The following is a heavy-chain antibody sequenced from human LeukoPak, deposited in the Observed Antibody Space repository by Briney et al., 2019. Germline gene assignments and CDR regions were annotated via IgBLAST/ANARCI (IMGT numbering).Heavy chain of an antibody. Sequence: SETLSLTCAVYGGSFSGYYWSWIRQPPGKGLEWIGYIYYSGSTNYNPSLKSRVTISVDTSKDQFSLKLSSVTAADTAVYYCARLSSGSSSWYDIDYWGQGTLVTVSS. V-gene: IGHV4-59*08. CDR3: ARLSSGSSSWYDIDY. D-gene: IGHD6-13*01. J-gene: IGHJ4*02. CDR2: IYYSGST. CDR1: GGSFSGYY.